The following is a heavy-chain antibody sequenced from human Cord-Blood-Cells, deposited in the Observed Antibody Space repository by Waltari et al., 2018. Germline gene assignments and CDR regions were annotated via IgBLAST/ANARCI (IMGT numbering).Heavy chain of an antibody. CDR1: GYTFTGYY. CDR2: INPNSGGT. J-gene: IGHJ3*02. CDR3: ARGIAAADAFDI. D-gene: IGHD6-13*01. Sequence: QVQLVQSGAEVKKPGASVKVSCKASGYTFTGYYMHWVRQAPGQGLEWMGWINPNSGGTNDAQKFQGRVTMTRDTSISTAYMELSRLRSDDTAVYYCARGIAAADAFDIWGQGTMVTVSS. V-gene: IGHV1-2*02.